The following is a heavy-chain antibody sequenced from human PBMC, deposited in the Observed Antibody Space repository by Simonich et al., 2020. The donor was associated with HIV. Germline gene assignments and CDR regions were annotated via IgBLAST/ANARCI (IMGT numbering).Heavy chain of an antibody. CDR3: ASGGSISSVWADDY. CDR2: ISYDGSNK. D-gene: IGHD3-16*01. Sequence: QVQLVESGGGVVQPGRSLRLSCAASGVTFSSYAMHWVRQAPVKGLEWVAVISYDGSNKYYADSVKGRFTISRDNSKNTLYLQMNSLRAEDTAVYYCASGGSISSVWADDYWGQGTLVTVSS. CDR1: GVTFSSYA. J-gene: IGHJ4*02. V-gene: IGHV3-30*01.